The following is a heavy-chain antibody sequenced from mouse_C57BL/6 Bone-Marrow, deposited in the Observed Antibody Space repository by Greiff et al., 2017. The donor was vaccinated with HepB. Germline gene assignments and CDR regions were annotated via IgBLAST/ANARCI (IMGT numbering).Heavy chain of an antibody. D-gene: IGHD1-1*01. CDR2: IDPSDSYT. J-gene: IGHJ4*01. V-gene: IGHV1-59*01. CDR1: GYTFTSYW. Sequence: QVQLQQPGAELVRPGTSVKLSCKASGYTFTSYWMHWVKQRPGQGLEWIGVIDPSDSYTNYYQKFKGKATLTVDTSSSTAYMQLISLTSEDSAVYYCASYYGSFYAMDYWGQGTSVTVSS. CDR3: ASYYGSFYAMDY.